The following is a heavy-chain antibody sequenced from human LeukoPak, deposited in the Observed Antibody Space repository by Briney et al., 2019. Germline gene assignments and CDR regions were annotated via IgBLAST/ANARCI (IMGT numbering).Heavy chain of an antibody. CDR3: ARGILRFYGYNY. V-gene: IGHV1-8*01. CDR1: GYTFTRFD. CDR2: MNPNSGNT. J-gene: IGHJ4*02. D-gene: IGHD5-18*01. Sequence: ASVKVSCKASGYTFTRFDIHWVRQAPGQGLEWMGWMNPNSGNTGYAQKFQGRVTMTRNTSISTAYMDLSSLRSEDTAVYFCARGILRFYGYNYWGQGTLVTVSS.